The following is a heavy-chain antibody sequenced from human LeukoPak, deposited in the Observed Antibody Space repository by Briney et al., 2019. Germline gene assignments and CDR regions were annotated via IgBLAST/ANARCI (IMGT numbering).Heavy chain of an antibody. CDR3: ARDLDGYRSGNGA. Sequence: GGSLRLSCAASGFSFSSYSMNWVRQAPGKGLEWVSSISSSSSYIYYADSVKGRFTISRDNAKNSLYLQMNSLRVEDTAVYYCARDLDGYRSGNGAWGHGTLVTVSS. CDR1: GFSFSSYS. V-gene: IGHV3-21*01. CDR2: ISSSSSYI. D-gene: IGHD5-12*01. J-gene: IGHJ5*01.